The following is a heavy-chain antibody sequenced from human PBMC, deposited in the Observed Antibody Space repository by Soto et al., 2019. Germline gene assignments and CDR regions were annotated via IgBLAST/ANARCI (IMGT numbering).Heavy chain of an antibody. Sequence: QVQLVQSGAEVKKPGASVKVSCKASGYTFTSYAMHWVRQAPGHRLEWMGWINAGNGNTKYSQKFQGRVTITRDTSASTAYMERSSLRSEDTAVYYCARGVFLAAAGTGYFDYWGQGTLVTVSS. J-gene: IGHJ4*02. CDR1: GYTFTSYA. V-gene: IGHV1-3*01. CDR2: INAGNGNT. D-gene: IGHD6-13*01. CDR3: ARGVFLAAAGTGYFDY.